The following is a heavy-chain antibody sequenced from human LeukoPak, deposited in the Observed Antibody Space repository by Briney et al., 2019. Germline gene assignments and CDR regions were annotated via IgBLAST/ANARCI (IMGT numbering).Heavy chain of an antibody. D-gene: IGHD3-22*01. CDR1: GFTFSSYA. V-gene: IGHV3-23*01. CDR3: ARVLSIGFHYDY. CDR2: ISGSGDAT. J-gene: IGHJ4*02. Sequence: PGGSLRLSCAASGFTFSSYAMSWVRQAPGKGLEWVSAISGSGDATYYADSVRGRFTVSRDNSKNTLYLQMSSLRAEDTALYFCARVLSIGFHYDYWGPGTLVTVSS.